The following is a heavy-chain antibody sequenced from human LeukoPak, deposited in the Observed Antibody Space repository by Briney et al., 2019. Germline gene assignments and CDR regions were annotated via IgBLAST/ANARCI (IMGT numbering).Heavy chain of an antibody. CDR1: GFTFSSYA. CDR2: ISNNGDNS. V-gene: IGHV3-64*01. D-gene: IGHD2-15*01. J-gene: IGHJ4*02. Sequence: GGSLRLSCAASGFTFSSYAIHWVRQAPGKGLEYVSAISNNGDNSYYANSVKGRFTISRDNSKNTVYLQMGSLRVEDMAVYYCARDGSNSLPGWHFDYWGQGTLVTVSS. CDR3: ARDGSNSLPGWHFDY.